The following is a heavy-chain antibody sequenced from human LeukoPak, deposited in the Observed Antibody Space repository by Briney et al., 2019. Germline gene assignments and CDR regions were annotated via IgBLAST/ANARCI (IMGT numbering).Heavy chain of an antibody. J-gene: IGHJ6*03. CDR1: GGTFSNYA. CDR2: IIPIFGTP. Sequence: SVKVSCKASGGTFSNYAISWVRQAPRQGLEWMGGIIPIFGTPNYAQNFKGRVTITADKSTSTAYMELRSLRSEDTAVYYCARSDNRKSLNVYYYYMDVWGKGTTVTVSS. CDR3: ARSDNRKSLNVYYYYMDV. V-gene: IGHV1-69*06. D-gene: IGHD1-1*01.